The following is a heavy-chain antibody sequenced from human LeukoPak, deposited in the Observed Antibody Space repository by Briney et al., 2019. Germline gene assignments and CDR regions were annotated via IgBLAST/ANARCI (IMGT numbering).Heavy chain of an antibody. D-gene: IGHD1/OR15-1a*01. V-gene: IGHV3-7*03. CDR2: IKQDGSEK. Sequence: GGSLRLSCAASGFTFSSYWMSWVRQAPGKGLEWVANIKQDGSEKYYVDSVKGRFTISRDTAKNSLYLQMNNLRAEDTALYYCAKNNDMDVWGQGTTVIVSS. J-gene: IGHJ6*02. CDR3: AKNNDMDV. CDR1: GFTFSSYW.